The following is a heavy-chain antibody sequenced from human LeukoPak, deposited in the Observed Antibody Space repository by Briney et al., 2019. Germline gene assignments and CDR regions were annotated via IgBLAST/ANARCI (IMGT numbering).Heavy chain of an antibody. CDR3: TRDKDSFDAFDI. Sequence: SETLSLTCTVSGGSISSYYWSWIRQPPGKGLEWIGYISYSGRTNYNPSLKSRVTISVDTSKNQFSLKLSSVTAADTAVYYCTRDKDSFDAFDIWGQGTMVTVSS. CDR1: GGSISSYY. V-gene: IGHV4-59*01. J-gene: IGHJ3*02. D-gene: IGHD2-15*01. CDR2: ISYSGRT.